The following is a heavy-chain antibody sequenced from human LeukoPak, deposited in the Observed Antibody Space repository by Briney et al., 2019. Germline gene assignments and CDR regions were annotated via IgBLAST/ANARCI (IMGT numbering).Heavy chain of an antibody. CDR2: INAGNGNT. Sequence: GASVKVSCKASGYTFTIYAMHWVRQAPGQRLEWMGWINAGNGNTKYSQKFQGRVTITRDTSASTAHMELSSLRSEDTAVYSCARGVATNRYYFDYWGQGTLVTVSS. CDR1: GYTFTIYA. D-gene: IGHD5-12*01. V-gene: IGHV1-3*01. CDR3: ARGVATNRYYFDY. J-gene: IGHJ4*02.